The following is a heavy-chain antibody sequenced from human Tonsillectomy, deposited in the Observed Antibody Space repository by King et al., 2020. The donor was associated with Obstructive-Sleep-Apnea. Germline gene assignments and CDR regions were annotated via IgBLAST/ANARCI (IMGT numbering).Heavy chain of an antibody. CDR2: ISGGGDYT. V-gene: IGHV3-23*04. J-gene: IGHJ4*02. D-gene: IGHD3-9*01. CDR3: AKDRPALHFDWLLKGLPYFDD. CDR1: GFIFSNYA. Sequence: VQLVESGGGLVQPGGSLRLSCAASGFIFSNYAMSWVRLPPGKGLEWVSVISGGGDYTYYADSVKGRFTISRDNSNDTLYLQINSLRAEDAAVYYCAKDRPALHFDWLLKGLPYFDDWGQGTLVTVSS.